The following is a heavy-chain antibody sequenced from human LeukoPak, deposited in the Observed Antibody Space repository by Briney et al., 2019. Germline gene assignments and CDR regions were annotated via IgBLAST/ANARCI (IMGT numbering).Heavy chain of an antibody. CDR2: IIPILGTA. V-gene: IGHV1-69*05. CDR3: ARTPQHSYYYYNMDV. D-gene: IGHD5-18*01. J-gene: IGHJ6*03. CDR1: GGTFSTYA. Sequence: VASVKVSCKASGGTFSTYAITWVQQAPGQGLEWMGGIIPILGTANYAQKFQDRVTITTDASTSTVYMELTSLRSEDTAVYYCARTPQHSYYYYNMDVWGKGTTVTVAS.